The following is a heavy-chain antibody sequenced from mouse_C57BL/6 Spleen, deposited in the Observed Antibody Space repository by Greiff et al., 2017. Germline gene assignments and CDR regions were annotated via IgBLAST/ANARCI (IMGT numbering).Heavy chain of an antibody. Sequence: EVQGVESGPGLAKPPQTLSLTCSVTGYSITSDYWNWIRKFPGNKLEYMGSISYSGSTYYNPSLKSRISITRDPSKNQYYLQLNSVTTEDTATYYCARGNGNYYFDYWGQGTTLTFSS. CDR1: GYSITSDY. CDR2: ISYSGST. J-gene: IGHJ2*01. CDR3: ARGNGNYYFDY. V-gene: IGHV3-8*01. D-gene: IGHD2-1*01.